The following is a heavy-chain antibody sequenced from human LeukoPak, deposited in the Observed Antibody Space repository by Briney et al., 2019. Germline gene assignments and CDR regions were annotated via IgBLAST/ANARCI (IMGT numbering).Heavy chain of an antibody. J-gene: IGHJ5*02. Sequence: SETLSLTCTVSGGSISSYYWSWIRQPPGKGLEWIGYIYYGGSTNYNPSLKSRVTISVDTSKNQFSLKLSSVTAADTAVYYCARVYDSSGYAYDWFDPWGQGTLVTVSS. D-gene: IGHD3-22*01. CDR3: ARVYDSSGYAYDWFDP. CDR2: IYYGGST. CDR1: GGSISSYY. V-gene: IGHV4-59*01.